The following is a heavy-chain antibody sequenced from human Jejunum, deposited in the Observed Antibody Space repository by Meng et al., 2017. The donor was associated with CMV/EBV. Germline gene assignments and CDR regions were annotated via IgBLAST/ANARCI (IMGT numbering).Heavy chain of an antibody. CDR2: ITPITGGT. D-gene: IGHD1-20*01. Sequence: YSFTNFGITWVRQAPGQGLEWMGSITPITGGTNYAQKFQDGVTMTRDTSIDTAYLELSRLTSDDTAVYYCAISLTGSFRNDAFDIWGQGTMVTVSS. J-gene: IGHJ3*02. CDR3: AISLTGSFRNDAFDI. CDR1: YSFTNFG. V-gene: IGHV1-2*02.